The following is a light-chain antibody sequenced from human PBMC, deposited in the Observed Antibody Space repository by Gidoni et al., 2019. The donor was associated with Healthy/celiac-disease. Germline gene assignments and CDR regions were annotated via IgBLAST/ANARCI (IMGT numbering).Light chain of an antibody. J-gene: IGLJ3*02. CDR1: ALAKQY. V-gene: IGLV3-25*03. CDR2: KDS. CDR3: QSADSSGTYPV. Sequence: SYELTQPPSVSVSPGQTARINCSGDALAKQYAYWYQQKPGQAPVLVIYKDSERPSGIPERFSGSSSGTTVTLTISGVQAEDEADYYCQSADSSGTYPVFGGGTKLTVL.